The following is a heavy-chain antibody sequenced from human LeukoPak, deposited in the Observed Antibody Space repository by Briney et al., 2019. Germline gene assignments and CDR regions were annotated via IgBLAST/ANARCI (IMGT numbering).Heavy chain of an antibody. CDR1: GYTFNDYD. D-gene: IGHD3-3*01. V-gene: IGHV1-2*02. CDR2: INPKTGGT. J-gene: IGHJ4*02. CDR3: GRKNNFFDY. Sequence: GASVTVSCTASGYTFNDYDMHWVRQAPGQGLEWMGWINPKTGGTYYTQKFQGRVTMTRDTSISTVYMELSGLTSDDTALYYCGRKNNFFDYWGQGTLVTVSS.